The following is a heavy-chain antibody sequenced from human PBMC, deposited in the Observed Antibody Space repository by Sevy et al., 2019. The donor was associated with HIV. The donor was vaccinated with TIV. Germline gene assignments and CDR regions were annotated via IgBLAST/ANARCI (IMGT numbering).Heavy chain of an antibody. J-gene: IGHJ4*02. CDR3: ARISALGY. V-gene: IGHV3-48*01. D-gene: IGHD3-16*01. CDR1: GFTFSSYS. CDR2: ISSSSSTI. Sequence: GGSLRLSCAASGFTFSSYSMNWVRQAPGNGLEWVSYISSSSSTIYYADSVKGRFTISRDNAKNSLYLQMNSLRAEDTAVYYCARISALGYWGQGTLVTVSS.